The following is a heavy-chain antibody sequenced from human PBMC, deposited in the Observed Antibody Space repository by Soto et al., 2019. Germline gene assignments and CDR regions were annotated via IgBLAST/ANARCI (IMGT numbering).Heavy chain of an antibody. D-gene: IGHD4-17*01. Sequence: QVPLVQSGGEVKQPGASVKVSCKTSVYTFTSYGISWVRQAPGQGLEWMGWISGYNGDTKYVQKFQGRVTLTTDKSTNTAYMEVRSLRSDDTAVYYCARDWVGDLAYWGQGTLVTVSS. CDR2: ISGYNGDT. J-gene: IGHJ4*02. CDR3: ARDWVGDLAY. CDR1: VYTFTSYG. V-gene: IGHV1-18*01.